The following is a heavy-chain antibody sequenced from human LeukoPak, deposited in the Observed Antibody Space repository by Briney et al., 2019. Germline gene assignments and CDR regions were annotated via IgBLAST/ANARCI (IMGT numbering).Heavy chain of an antibody. CDR2: VSGSGDAT. CDR1: GFTFGSYA. D-gene: IGHD2-15*01. CDR3: AKGNTGSAYSAVDH. Sequence: GGSLRLSCAASGFTFGSYALSWVRQAPGKGLEWVSTVSGSGDATYYAGSVKGRFTVFRDDSKNTLHLQMDSLRAEDTALYYCAKGNTGSAYSAVDHWGQGTLVTVSS. V-gene: IGHV3-23*01. J-gene: IGHJ4*02.